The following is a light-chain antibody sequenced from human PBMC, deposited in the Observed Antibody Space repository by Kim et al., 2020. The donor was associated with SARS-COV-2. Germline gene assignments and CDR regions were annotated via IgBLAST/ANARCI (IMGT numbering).Light chain of an antibody. CDR1: SSNIGNNG. CDR3: AAWDDSLDGVI. V-gene: IGLV1-36*01. J-gene: IGLJ2*01. Sequence: QSVLTQPPSVSEAPRQRVIISCSGSSSNIGNNGVSWYQQVPEKAPRLLIYNDDLVFSGVSDRFTGFKSGTTASLAINGLQSEDEADYYCAAWDDSLDGVIFGGGTQLTVL. CDR2: NDD.